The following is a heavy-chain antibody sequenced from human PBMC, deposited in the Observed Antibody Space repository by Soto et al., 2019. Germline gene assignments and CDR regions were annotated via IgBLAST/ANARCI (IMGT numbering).Heavy chain of an antibody. Sequence: GGSLRLSCAASGFTYSTYTMHWVRQAPGKGLEWVAVISYDGNNKFYADSVKGRFTISRDSTKQTLYLQMNSLRAEDTAVYYCARATTGPYGYWGQGTLVTVSS. CDR1: GFTYSTYT. D-gene: IGHD1-26*01. V-gene: IGHV3-30-3*01. J-gene: IGHJ4*02. CDR3: ARATTGPYGY. CDR2: ISYDGNNK.